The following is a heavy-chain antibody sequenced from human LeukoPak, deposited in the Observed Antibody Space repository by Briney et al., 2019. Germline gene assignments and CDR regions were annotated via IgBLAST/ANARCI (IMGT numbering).Heavy chain of an antibody. CDR2: IYYSGST. Sequence: SETLSLTCTVSGGSISSYYWSWIRQPPGKGLEWIGYIYYSGSTNYNPSLKSRVTISVDTSKNQFSLKLSSVTAADTAVYYCARYFGRDIWIDPWGQGTLVTVSS. J-gene: IGHJ5*02. CDR3: ARYFGRDIWIDP. D-gene: IGHD2/OR15-2a*01. V-gene: IGHV4-59*01. CDR1: GGSISSYY.